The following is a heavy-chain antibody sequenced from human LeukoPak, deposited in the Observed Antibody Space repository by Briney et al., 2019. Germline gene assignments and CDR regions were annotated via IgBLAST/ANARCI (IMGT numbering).Heavy chain of an antibody. Sequence: GASVKVSCKASGYTFTSYGISWVRQAPGQGLEWMGWISAYNGNTNYAQKLQGRVTMTTDTSTSTAYMELRSLRSEDTAVYYCARVREITKYSSQNWFDPWGQGTLVTVSS. D-gene: IGHD6-6*01. CDR1: GYTFTSYG. V-gene: IGHV1-18*01. CDR3: ARVREITKYSSQNWFDP. CDR2: ISAYNGNT. J-gene: IGHJ5*02.